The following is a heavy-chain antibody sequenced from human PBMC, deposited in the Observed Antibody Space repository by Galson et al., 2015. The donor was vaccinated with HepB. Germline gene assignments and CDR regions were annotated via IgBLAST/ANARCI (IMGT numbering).Heavy chain of an antibody. CDR3: ARAGHSSGWLIPFNLDY. J-gene: IGHJ4*02. CDR1: GYTFTGYY. CDR2: INPNSGGT. Sequence: SVKVSCKASGYTFTGYYMHWVRQAPGQGLEWMGWINPNSGGTNYAQKFQGWVTMTRDTSISTAYMELSRLRSDDTAVYYCARAGHSSGWLIPFNLDYWGQGTLVTVSS. V-gene: IGHV1-2*04. D-gene: IGHD6-19*01.